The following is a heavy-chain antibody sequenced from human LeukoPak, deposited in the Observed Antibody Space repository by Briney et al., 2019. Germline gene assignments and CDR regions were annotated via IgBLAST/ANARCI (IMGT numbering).Heavy chain of an antibody. J-gene: IGHJ5*02. V-gene: IGHV3-73*01. CDR2: IRSKANSYAT. Sequence: GGSLKLSCAASGFTFSGSAMHWVRQASGKGLEWVGRIRSKANSYATAYAASVKGRFTISRGNAKNTLSLQMNSLRAEDTALYYCARVVTWFDPWGQGTLVTVSS. D-gene: IGHD4-11*01. CDR3: ARVVTWFDP. CDR1: GFTFSGSA.